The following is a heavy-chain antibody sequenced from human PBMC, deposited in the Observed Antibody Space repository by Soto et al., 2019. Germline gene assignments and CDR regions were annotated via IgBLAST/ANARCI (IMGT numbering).Heavy chain of an antibody. CDR1: GGSISSYY. Sequence: SETLSLTCTVSGGSISSYYWSWIRQPPGKGLEWIGYIYYSGSTNYNPSLKSRVTISVDTSKNQFSLKLSSVTAADTAVYYCASYRVEYYDFWSGTQTSYYMDVWGKGTTVTVSS. D-gene: IGHD3-3*01. V-gene: IGHV4-59*01. CDR3: ASYRVEYYDFWSGTQTSYYMDV. CDR2: IYYSGST. J-gene: IGHJ6*03.